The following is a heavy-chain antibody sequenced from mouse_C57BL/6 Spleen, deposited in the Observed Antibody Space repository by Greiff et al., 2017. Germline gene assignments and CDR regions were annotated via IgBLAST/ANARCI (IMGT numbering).Heavy chain of an antibody. J-gene: IGHJ3*01. CDR1: GYTFTEYT. CDR2: FYPGSGSI. CDR3: ASHEARGVYYDYDWFAY. V-gene: IGHV1-62-2*01. Sequence: VQLQQSGAELVKPGASVKLSCTASGYTFTEYTIHWVKQRPGQGLEWIGWFYPGSGSIKYNEKFKDKATLTADTSSSTVYMELSRLTTEDSAVYFCASHEARGVYYDYDWFAYWGQGTLVTVSA. D-gene: IGHD2-4*01.